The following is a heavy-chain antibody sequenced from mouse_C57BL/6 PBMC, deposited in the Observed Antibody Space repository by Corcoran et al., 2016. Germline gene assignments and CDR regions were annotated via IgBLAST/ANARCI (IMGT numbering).Heavy chain of an antibody. Sequence: EVQLQQSGPVLVKPGASVKMSCKASGYTFTDYYMNWVKQSHGKSLEWIGVINPYNGGTSYNQKFKGKATLTVDKSSSTAYMELNSLTSEDSAVYYCARSGVSNYDFDYWGQGTTLTVSS. CDR2: INPYNGGT. J-gene: IGHJ2*01. V-gene: IGHV1-19*01. CDR3: ARSGVSNYDFDY. D-gene: IGHD2-5*01. CDR1: GYTFTDYY.